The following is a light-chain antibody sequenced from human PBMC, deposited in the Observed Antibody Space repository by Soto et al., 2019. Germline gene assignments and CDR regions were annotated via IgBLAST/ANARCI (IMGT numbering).Light chain of an antibody. V-gene: IGLV2-23*02. J-gene: IGLJ1*01. CDR3: CSYAGTSYV. Sequence: QSVLTQPASVSVSPGQSITISCTGTSSDVGSYDAVSWYQHHSGKVPKLMIYEVNKRPSGVSYRFSGSKSGNTASLTISGLQAEDEADYYCCSYAGTSYVFGSGTKVTVL. CDR1: SSDVGSYDA. CDR2: EVN.